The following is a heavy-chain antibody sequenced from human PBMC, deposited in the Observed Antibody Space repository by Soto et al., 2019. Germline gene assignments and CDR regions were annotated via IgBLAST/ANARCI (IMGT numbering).Heavy chain of an antibody. CDR2: IYYSGST. J-gene: IGHJ4*02. CDR1: GGSISSSSYY. Sequence: SETLSLTCTVSGGSISSSSYYWGWIRQPPGKGLEWIGSIYYSGSTYNNRSLKSRVTISVDTSKNQFSLKLSSVTAADTAVYYCAREGGGYCSGGSCQVDYWGQGTLVTVSS. V-gene: IGHV4-39*02. D-gene: IGHD2-15*01. CDR3: AREGGGYCSGGSCQVDY.